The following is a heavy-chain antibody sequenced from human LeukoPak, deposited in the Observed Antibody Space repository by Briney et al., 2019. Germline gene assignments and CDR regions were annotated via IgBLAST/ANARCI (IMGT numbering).Heavy chain of an antibody. D-gene: IGHD6-13*01. J-gene: IGHJ5*02. CDR3: ARDFWVGYSSSWYVNWFDP. CDR2: ISAYNGNT. CDR1: GGTFSSYA. V-gene: IGHV1-18*01. Sequence: ASVKVSCKASGGTFSSYAISWVRQAPGQGLEWMGWISAYNGNTNYAQKLQGRVTMTTDTSTSTAYMELRSLRSDDTAVYYCARDFWVGYSSSWYVNWFDPWGQGTLVTVSS.